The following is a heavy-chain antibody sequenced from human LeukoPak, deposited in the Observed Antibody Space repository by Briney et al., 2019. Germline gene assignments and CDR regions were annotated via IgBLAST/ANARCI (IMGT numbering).Heavy chain of an antibody. CDR1: GYTFTSYD. CDR2: MNPNSGNT. Sequence: GASVKVSCKASGYTFTSYDINWVRQDTGQGLEWMGWMNPNSGNTGYAQKFQGRVTITRNTSISTVYMELSSLRSEDTAVYYCARVIVGARPWFDPWGQGTLVTVSS. D-gene: IGHD1-26*01. V-gene: IGHV1-8*03. CDR3: ARVIVGARPWFDP. J-gene: IGHJ5*02.